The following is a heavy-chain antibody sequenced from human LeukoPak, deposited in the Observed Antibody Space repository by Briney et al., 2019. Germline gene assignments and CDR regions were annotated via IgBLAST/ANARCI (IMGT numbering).Heavy chain of an antibody. J-gene: IGHJ4*02. CDR2: IDPSDSYT. CDR3: ARHGSKNSSSWPEPD. CDR1: GYSFTSYW. Sequence: GESLKISCKGSGYSFTSYWISWVRQMPGKGLEWRGRIDPSDSYTNYSPSFQGHVTISADKSISTPYLQWSSLRAPDTAMYYCARHGSKNSSSWPEPDWGKGTLVTVSS. D-gene: IGHD6-13*01. V-gene: IGHV5-10-1*01.